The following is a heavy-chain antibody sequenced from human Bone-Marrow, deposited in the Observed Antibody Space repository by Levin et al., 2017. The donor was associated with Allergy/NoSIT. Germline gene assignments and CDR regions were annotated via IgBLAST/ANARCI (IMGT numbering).Heavy chain of an antibody. CDR3: AKASSGYYKFDY. D-gene: IGHD3-22*01. J-gene: IGHJ4*02. Sequence: SETLSLTCTVSGGSITNYYWTWIRQPAGKGLEWIGRVYSSGSTNYNPSLKSRVTMSVDTSKNQFSLNLTSVTAADTAVYYCAKASSGYYKFDYWGQGTLVTVSS. V-gene: IGHV4-4*07. CDR2: VYSSGST. CDR1: GGSITNYY.